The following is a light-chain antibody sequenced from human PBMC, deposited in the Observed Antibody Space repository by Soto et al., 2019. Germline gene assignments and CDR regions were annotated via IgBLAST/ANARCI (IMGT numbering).Light chain of an antibody. V-gene: IGKV3-20*01. CDR3: QQYGSSPQT. Sequence: EIVLSQSPGTLSLSPGERATLSCRASQSVSSNYLVWSQQKPGQAPRLLIYGASTRATGIPARFSGSGSGTEFTLTISSLQSEDFAVYYCQQYGSSPQTFGQGTKVDIK. CDR2: GAS. CDR1: QSVSSNY. J-gene: IGKJ1*01.